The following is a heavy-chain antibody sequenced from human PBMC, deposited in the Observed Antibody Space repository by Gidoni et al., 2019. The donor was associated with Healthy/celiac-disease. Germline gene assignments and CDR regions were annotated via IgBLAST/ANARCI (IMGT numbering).Heavy chain of an antibody. Sequence: QVQLVESGGGVVQPGRSLRLSCADAGFTFSSYGMHWVRQAPGKGLGWVAVISYDGSNKYYADSVKGRFTISRDNSKNTLYLQMNSLRAEDTAVYYCAKDFGIAVARYYFDYWGQGTLVTVSS. D-gene: IGHD6-19*01. CDR2: ISYDGSNK. CDR1: GFTFSSYG. J-gene: IGHJ4*02. CDR3: AKDFGIAVARYYFDY. V-gene: IGHV3-30*18.